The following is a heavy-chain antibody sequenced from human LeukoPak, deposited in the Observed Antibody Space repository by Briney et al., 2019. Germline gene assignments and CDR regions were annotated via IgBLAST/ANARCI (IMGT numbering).Heavy chain of an antibody. CDR3: AREGSGSADAFDI. CDR2: IYYSGST. CDR1: GGSISSYY. Sequence: SETLSLTCTVSGGSISSYYRSWIRQPPGKGLEWIGYIYYSGSTNYNPSLESRVTISVDTSKNQFSLKLSSVTPADTAVYYCAREGSGSADAFDIWGLGTTVTVSS. D-gene: IGHD3-10*01. J-gene: IGHJ3*02. V-gene: IGHV4-59*01.